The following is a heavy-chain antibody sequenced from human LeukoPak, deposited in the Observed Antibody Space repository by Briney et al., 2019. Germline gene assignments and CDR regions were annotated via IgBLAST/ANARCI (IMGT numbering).Heavy chain of an antibody. D-gene: IGHD2-15*01. CDR1: GFTFSSYA. CDR2: ISVSGGST. V-gene: IGHV3-23*01. CDR3: AKDRYCSGGSCSGTLAY. Sequence: GGSLRLSCAASGFTFSSYAMSWVRQAPGKGLQWVSAISVSGGSTDYVDSVKGRCTISRDNSKIPLYLKMSNLRAEDTAVYYCAKDRYCSGGSCSGTLAYWGQGTLVTVSS. J-gene: IGHJ4*02.